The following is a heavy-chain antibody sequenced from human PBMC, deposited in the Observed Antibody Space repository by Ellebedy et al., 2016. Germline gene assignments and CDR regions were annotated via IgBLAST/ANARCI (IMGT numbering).Heavy chain of an antibody. D-gene: IGHD6-6*01. CDR2: IYYSGST. Sequence: SETLSLTXTVSGGSISSGGYYWSWIRQHPGKGLEWIGYIYYSGSTYYNPSLKSRVTISVDTSKNQFSLKLSSVTAADTAVYYCARSEYSSSYPFDYWGQGTLVTVSS. J-gene: IGHJ4*02. CDR1: GGSISSGGYY. V-gene: IGHV4-31*03. CDR3: ARSEYSSSYPFDY.